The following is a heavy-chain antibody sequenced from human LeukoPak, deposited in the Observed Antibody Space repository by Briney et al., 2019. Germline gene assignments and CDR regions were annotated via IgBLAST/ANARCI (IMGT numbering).Heavy chain of an antibody. CDR1: GFTFSDHY. CDR3: ARVRIIGTSYYFDC. D-gene: IGHD1-20*01. CDR2: TRNKANSYTT. Sequence: GGSLRLSCAASGFTFSDHYMDWVRQAPGKGLEWVGRTRNKANSYTTEYAASVKGRFTISRDDSKNSLYLQMNSLKTEDTAVYYCARVRIIGTSYYFDCWGQGTLVTVSS. V-gene: IGHV3-72*01. J-gene: IGHJ4*02.